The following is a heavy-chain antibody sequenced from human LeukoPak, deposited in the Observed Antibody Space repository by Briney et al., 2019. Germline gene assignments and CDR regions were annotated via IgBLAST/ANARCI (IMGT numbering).Heavy chain of an antibody. CDR1: GYTFTSYA. CDR3: ARRSYDFWSGYPNGWFDP. D-gene: IGHD3-3*01. V-gene: IGHV1-3*01. J-gene: IGHJ5*02. CDR2: INAGNGNT. Sequence: WASVKVSCKASGYTFTSYAMHWVRQAPGQRLEWMGWINAGNGNTKYSQKFQGRVTITRDTPASTAYMELSSLRSEDTAVYYCARRSYDFWSGYPNGWFDPWGQGTLVTVSS.